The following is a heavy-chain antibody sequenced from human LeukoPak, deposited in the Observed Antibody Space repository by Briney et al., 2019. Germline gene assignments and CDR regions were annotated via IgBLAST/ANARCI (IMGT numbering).Heavy chain of an antibody. D-gene: IGHD3-3*01. J-gene: IGHJ4*02. CDR3: ATLVLRFLEWRTDY. CDR1: GCTFSDYY. CDR2: ISSSGYTI. V-gene: IGHV3-11*04. Sequence: GGSLRLSCADSGCTFSDYYMSWIRQAPGKGLEWVSYISSSGYTIHYADSVKGRFTISRDNSKNTLYLQMNSLRAEDTAVYYCATLVLRFLEWRTDYWGEGTLVTVSS.